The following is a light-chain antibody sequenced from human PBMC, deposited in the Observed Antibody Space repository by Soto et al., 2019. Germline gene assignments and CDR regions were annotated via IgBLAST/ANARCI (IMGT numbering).Light chain of an antibody. CDR1: QSVSSN. Sequence: EIMLNMSPATLSVSPGERATLSCRASQSVSSNLAWYQQKPRQAPRLLIYGASTRVTGSPPTFSGSRCGTEVTPTISSRQYEDVAVNYYQQYYNRSMWTFGQGTKVDIK. CDR2: GAS. CDR3: QQYYNRSMWT. V-gene: IGKV3-15*01. J-gene: IGKJ1*01.